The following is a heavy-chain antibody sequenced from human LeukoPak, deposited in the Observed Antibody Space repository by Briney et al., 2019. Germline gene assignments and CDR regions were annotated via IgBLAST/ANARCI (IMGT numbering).Heavy chain of an antibody. CDR3: ARDHGEY. Sequence: GGSLRLSCEASGFTFRIYAMSWVRQAPGKGLEWVSGISGSDASTFYADSVMGRFTISRDNSKNTLYLQMSSLRVEDTAVYYCARDHGEYWGQGTLVTVSS. CDR2: ISGSDAST. CDR1: GFTFRIYA. V-gene: IGHV3-23*01. J-gene: IGHJ4*02. D-gene: IGHD7-27*01.